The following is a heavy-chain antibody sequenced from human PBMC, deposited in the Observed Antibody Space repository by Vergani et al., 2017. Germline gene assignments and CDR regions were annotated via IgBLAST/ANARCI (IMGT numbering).Heavy chain of an antibody. D-gene: IGHD3-16*01. V-gene: IGHV3-9*01. CDR3: VKDTGIQLWQHFES. CDR2: ISWNRGKI. J-gene: IGHJ4*02. CDR1: GFVFDEYA. Sequence: VRLVTSGGGLVQPGGSLRLSCAASGFVFDEYALHWVRQSTGKGLEWVSGISWNRGKIAYADSVKGRFTISRDTAKKSLYLQMNNLRPEDTAFYYCVKDTGIQLWQHFESWGQGILVTVSS.